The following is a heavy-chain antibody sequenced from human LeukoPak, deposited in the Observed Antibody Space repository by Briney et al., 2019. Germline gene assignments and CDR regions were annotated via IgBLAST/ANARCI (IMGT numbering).Heavy chain of an antibody. V-gene: IGHV3-23*01. CDR3: AIRPAVYSSGWYLPAGY. J-gene: IGHJ4*02. CDR2: VSGSGGST. CDR1: GFTFSSYA. Sequence: QPGGSLRLSCAASGFTFSSYAMSWVRQAPGKGLEWVSAVSGSGGSTYYADSVKGRFTISRDNSKSTLYLQMNSLRAEDTAVYYCAIRPAVYSSGWYLPAGYWGQGTLVTVSS. D-gene: IGHD6-19*01.